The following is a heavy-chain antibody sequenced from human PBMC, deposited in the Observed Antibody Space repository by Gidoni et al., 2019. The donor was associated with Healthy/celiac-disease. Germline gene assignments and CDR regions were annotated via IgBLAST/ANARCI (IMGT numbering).Heavy chain of an antibody. V-gene: IGHV3-48*03. J-gene: IGHJ4*02. D-gene: IGHD6-19*01. Sequence: EVQLVESGGGLVQPGGSRRLSCAASGFTFSSYEMNWVRQAPGKGLEWVSYISSSDSTIYYADSVKGRFTISRDNAKNSLYLQMNSLRAEDTAVYYCARQREGITVAGTDYWGQGTRVTVSS. CDR3: ARQREGITVAGTDY. CDR1: GFTFSSYE. CDR2: ISSSDSTI.